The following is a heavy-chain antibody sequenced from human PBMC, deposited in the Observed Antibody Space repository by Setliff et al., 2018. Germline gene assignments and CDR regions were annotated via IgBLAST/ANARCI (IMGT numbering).Heavy chain of an antibody. D-gene: IGHD6-13*01. J-gene: IGHJ6*02. CDR3: AKDIGSSWYFGYYGMDV. CDR1: GFTFDDYT. V-gene: IGHV3-43*01. CDR2: ISWDGGST. Sequence: PGESLKLSCAASGFTFDDYTMHWVRQAPGKGLEWVSLISWDGGSTYYADSVKGRFTISRDNSKNSLYLQMNSLRTEDTALYYCAKDIGSSWYFGYYGMDVWGQGTTVTVSS.